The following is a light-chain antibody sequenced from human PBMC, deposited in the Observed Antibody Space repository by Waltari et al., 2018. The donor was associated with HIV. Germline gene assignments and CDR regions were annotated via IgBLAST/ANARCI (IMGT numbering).Light chain of an antibody. Sequence: DIVMTQSPDSLAVSLGEGATISCKSSQTVLYNSNNKNHLGWYQQKAGQPPKLLIYCASIRRIGVPARCTGSGAGTDFHLTISSLRADDVAVYYCQQFFTFPRTFGQGTKVEI. V-gene: IGKV4-1*01. CDR1: QTVLYNSNNKNH. CDR3: QQFFTFPRT. J-gene: IGKJ1*01. CDR2: CAS.